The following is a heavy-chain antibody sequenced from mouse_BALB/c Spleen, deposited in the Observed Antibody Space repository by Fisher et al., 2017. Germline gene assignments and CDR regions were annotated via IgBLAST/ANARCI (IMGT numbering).Heavy chain of an antibody. J-gene: IGHJ4*01. V-gene: IGHV1-64*01. D-gene: IGHD2-1*01. CDR3: ARVDYGNYAMDY. Sequence: KFKGKATLTVDKSSSTAYMQLSSLTSEDSAVYYCARVDYGNYAMDYWGQGTSVTVSS.